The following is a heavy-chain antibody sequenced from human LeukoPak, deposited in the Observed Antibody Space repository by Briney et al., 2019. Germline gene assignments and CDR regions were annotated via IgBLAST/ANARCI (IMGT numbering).Heavy chain of an antibody. Sequence: PSETLSLTCAVSGGSISSGGYSWRWIRQPPGKGLEWIGYIYHSGSTYYHPSLKSRVTISVDRSKNQFSLKLSSVTAADTAVYYCARGSGFWIFGGIDYWGQGTLVTVSS. J-gene: IGHJ4*02. V-gene: IGHV4-30-2*01. D-gene: IGHD3-3*01. CDR3: ARGSGFWIFGGIDY. CDR2: IYHSGST. CDR1: GGSISSGGYS.